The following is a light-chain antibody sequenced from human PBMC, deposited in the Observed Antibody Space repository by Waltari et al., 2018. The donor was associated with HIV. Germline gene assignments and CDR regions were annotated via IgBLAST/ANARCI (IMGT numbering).Light chain of an antibody. Sequence: SSELTQDPAVSVASGQTVRLSCQGDDLSSYYASWYQQRTGQAPVLVIYGQNNRPSGIPDRFSGSTSGNTGSLTITGAQAEDEADYYCSSRDSSGNHYVFGSGTKVSVL. CDR1: DLSSYY. V-gene: IGLV3-19*01. CDR2: GQN. CDR3: SSRDSSGNHYV. J-gene: IGLJ1*01.